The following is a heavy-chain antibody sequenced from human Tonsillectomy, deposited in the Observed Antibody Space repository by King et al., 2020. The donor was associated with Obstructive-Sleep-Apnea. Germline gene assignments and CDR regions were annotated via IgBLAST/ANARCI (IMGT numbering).Heavy chain of an antibody. Sequence: HVQLVESGGGVVQPGRSLRLSCAASGFTFSSYAMHWVRQAPGKGLEWVAVISYDGSNKYYVDSVKGRFTISRDNSKNTLYLQMNSLRAEETAVYYCARGGSYGPYFDYWGQGTLVTVSS. CDR1: GFTFSSYA. D-gene: IGHD1-26*01. J-gene: IGHJ4*02. CDR2: ISYDGSNK. V-gene: IGHV3-30*04. CDR3: ARGGSYGPYFDY.